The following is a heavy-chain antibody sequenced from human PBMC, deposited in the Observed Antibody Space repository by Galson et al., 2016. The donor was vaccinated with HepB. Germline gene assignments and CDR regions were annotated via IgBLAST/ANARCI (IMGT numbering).Heavy chain of an antibody. J-gene: IGHJ4*02. Sequence: SLRLSCAASGITFNTYNMVWVGQAPGKGLEWVANLNKDGSEKYYMDSVKGRFTISRDNAKNALYLQMNSLRAEDTAVYYCARTIVAVPGANDYFDYWGQGTLVTVSS. V-gene: IGHV3-7*01. CDR3: ARTIVAVPGANDYFDY. D-gene: IGHD2-2*01. CDR1: GITFNTYN. CDR2: LNKDGSEK.